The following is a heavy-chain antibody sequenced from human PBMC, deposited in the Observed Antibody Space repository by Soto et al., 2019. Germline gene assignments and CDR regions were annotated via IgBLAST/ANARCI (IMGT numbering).Heavy chain of an antibody. V-gene: IGHV1-69*02. CDR2: INPILSMS. D-gene: IGHD3-10*01. J-gene: IGHJ4*02. CDR3: ASIYGSGYRAFDS. CDR1: GDTFTFYS. Sequence: QVQLVQSGAEVKRPGSSVKVSCKASGDTFTFYSINWVRQAPGLGLEWMGRINPILSMSNYAQRFQGRVTLTADKSTSTAYMEISSLRSEDTAIYYCASIYGSGYRAFDSWGQGALVTVSS.